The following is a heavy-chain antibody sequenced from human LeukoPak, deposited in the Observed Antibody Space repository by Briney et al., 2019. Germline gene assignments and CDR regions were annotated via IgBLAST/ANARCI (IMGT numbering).Heavy chain of an antibody. CDR2: ISGSGGTT. CDR1: GFTFSRYA. CDR3: AKGAMYYYDSSGYATLGGDY. J-gene: IGHJ4*02. D-gene: IGHD3-22*01. Sequence: GGSLRLSCAASGFTFSRYAMSWVRQAPGKGLEWVSAISGSGGTTYYADSVKGRFTISRDNSKNTLYLQMNSLRAEDTAVYYCAKGAMYYYDSSGYATLGGDYWGQGTLVTVSS. V-gene: IGHV3-23*01.